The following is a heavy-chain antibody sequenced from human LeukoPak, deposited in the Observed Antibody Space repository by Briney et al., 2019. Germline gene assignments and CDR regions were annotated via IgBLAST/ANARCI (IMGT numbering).Heavy chain of an antibody. CDR2: LYYSGST. CDR3: ARDTVGATFPGAFDI. Sequence: PSETLSLTCTVSGGSISSSYYYWGWIRQPPGRGLEWIGTLYYSGSTYYDPSLKSRVTISVDTSNNLFSLKLSSVTAADTAVYYCARDTVGATFPGAFDIWGQGTMVTVSS. V-gene: IGHV4-39*07. CDR1: GGSISSSYYY. D-gene: IGHD1-26*01. J-gene: IGHJ3*02.